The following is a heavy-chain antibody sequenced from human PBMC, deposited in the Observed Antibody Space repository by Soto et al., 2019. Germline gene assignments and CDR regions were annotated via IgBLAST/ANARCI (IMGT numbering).Heavy chain of an antibody. D-gene: IGHD2-15*01. V-gene: IGHV3-21*01. Sequence: GGFLRLSCAASGFTFSSYSINWVPPAPGKGLEWVSSISSSSSYIYYADSVKGRFTISRDNAKNSLYLQMNSLRAEDTAVYYCARDLNSGPIDAFDIWGQGTMVTVSS. CDR1: GFTFSSYS. CDR3: ARDLNSGPIDAFDI. CDR2: ISSSSSYI. J-gene: IGHJ3*02.